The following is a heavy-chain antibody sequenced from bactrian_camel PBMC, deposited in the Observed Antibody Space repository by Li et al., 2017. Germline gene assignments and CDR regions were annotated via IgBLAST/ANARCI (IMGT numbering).Heavy chain of an antibody. D-gene: IGHD6*01. J-gene: IGHJ4*01. CDR2: IDSDGT. CDR1: GLTFVGGNC. CDR3: AADPFGFRRRGGNWYALPADFQY. V-gene: IGHV3S55*01. Sequence: VQLVESVGGSVQAGGSLRLSCAASGLTFVGGNCMGWFRQAPGKEREGVAAIDSDGTTYAESVKGRFTISKDIAENTLSLEMSSLKPEDTAVYYCAADPFGFRRRGGNWYALPADFQYWGQGTQVTVS.